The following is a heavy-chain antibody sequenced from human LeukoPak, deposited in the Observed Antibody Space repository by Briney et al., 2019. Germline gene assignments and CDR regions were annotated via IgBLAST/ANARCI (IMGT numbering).Heavy chain of an antibody. J-gene: IGHJ5*02. Sequence: PSETLSLTCTVSGGSISSHYWSWIRQPPGKGPEWIGYIYYSGSTNYNPSLKSRVTISVDTSKNQFSLKLSSVTAADTAVYYRARDEYDSSGYNWFDPWGQGTLVTVSS. CDR1: GGSISSHY. V-gene: IGHV4-59*11. CDR2: IYYSGST. CDR3: ARDEYDSSGYNWFDP. D-gene: IGHD3-22*01.